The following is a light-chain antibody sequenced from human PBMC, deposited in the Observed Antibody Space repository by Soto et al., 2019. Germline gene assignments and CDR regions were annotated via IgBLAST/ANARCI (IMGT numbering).Light chain of an antibody. J-gene: IGLJ1*01. V-gene: IGLV2-14*01. CDR2: DVS. CDR3: RSYTSRTIFYV. CDR1: SSDVGGYNY. Sequence: QSVLTQPASVSGSPGQSITISCTGTSSDVGGYNYVSWYQQHPGKAPKLMIYDVSNRPSGVSNRFSGSKSGNTASLTISGLQAEDEAYYYCRSYTSRTIFYVFGIGTKVTVL.